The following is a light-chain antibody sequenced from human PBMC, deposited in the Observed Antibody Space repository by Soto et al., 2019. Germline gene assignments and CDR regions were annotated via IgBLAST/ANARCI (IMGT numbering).Light chain of an antibody. CDR2: GAS. Sequence: EIVLTQSPGTLSLSPGERATLSCRASKSVSSSYLAWYQQKPGQAPGLLIYGASSRATSIPDRFSGSGSGTDFTLTISRLEPEDFAVYYCQRYCSSLTFGGGTKVQIK. V-gene: IGKV3-20*01. J-gene: IGKJ4*01. CDR1: KSVSSSY. CDR3: QRYCSSLT.